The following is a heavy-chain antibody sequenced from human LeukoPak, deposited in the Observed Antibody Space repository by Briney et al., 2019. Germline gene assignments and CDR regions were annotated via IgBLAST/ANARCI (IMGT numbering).Heavy chain of an antibody. V-gene: IGHV4-59*01. CDR3: ARYNYDFWSGYSKWFDP. CDR1: GGSISSSY. D-gene: IGHD3-3*01. Sequence: PSETLSPTCTVSGGSISSSYWSWIRQPPGKGLEWIGYIYYSGSTNYNPSLKSRVTISVDTSKYQFSLKLSSVTAADTAVYYCARYNYDFWSGYSKWFDPWGQGTLVTVSS. J-gene: IGHJ5*02. CDR2: IYYSGST.